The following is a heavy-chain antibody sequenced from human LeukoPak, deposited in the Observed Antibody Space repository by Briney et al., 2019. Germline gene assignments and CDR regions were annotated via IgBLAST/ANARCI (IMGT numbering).Heavy chain of an antibody. CDR3: ARDSPSPAYYDSAPAHDY. Sequence: VAESLEKRLEWVSSISSSSLYIYYADSVKGRFTISRDNAKNSLYLQMNSLRAEDTAVYYCARDSPSPAYYDSAPAHDYWGQGTLVTVSS. CDR2: ISSSSLYI. V-gene: IGHV3-21*01. J-gene: IGHJ4*02. D-gene: IGHD3-3*01.